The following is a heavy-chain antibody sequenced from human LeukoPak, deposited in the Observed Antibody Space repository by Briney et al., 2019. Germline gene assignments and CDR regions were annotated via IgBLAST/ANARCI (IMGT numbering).Heavy chain of an antibody. CDR1: GFTFSSYG. J-gene: IGHJ4*02. CDR3: AKELGSGSYFDY. CDR2: IRYDGSNK. D-gene: IGHD1-26*01. Sequence: GGSLRLSCAASGFTFSSYGMHWVRQAPGKGLEWVAFIRYDGSNKDYADSVKGRFTISRDNSKNTLYLQMNSLRAEDTAVYYCAKELGSGSYFDYWGQGTLVTVSS. V-gene: IGHV3-30*02.